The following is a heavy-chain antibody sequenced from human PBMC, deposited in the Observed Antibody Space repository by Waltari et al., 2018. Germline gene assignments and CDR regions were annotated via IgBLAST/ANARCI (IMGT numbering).Heavy chain of an antibody. Sequence: VQLVESGGGLVQPGGSVSLSCAASGFPASSNYTSWVRQAPGKGLGWVSVIDAGGSTSYADSVKGRFTISSDNSKSTLYLQMNSLSAEDTAVYYCARGRNTNYVVYRMDVWGQGTTVTVSS. CDR1: GFPASSNY. D-gene: IGHD4-4*01. CDR2: IDAGGST. CDR3: ARGRNTNYVVYRMDV. J-gene: IGHJ6*02. V-gene: IGHV3-66*02.